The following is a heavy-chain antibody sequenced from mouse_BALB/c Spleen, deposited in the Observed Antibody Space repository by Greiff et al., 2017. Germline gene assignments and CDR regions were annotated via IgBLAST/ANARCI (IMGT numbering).Heavy chain of an antibody. CDR1: GFSLTSYG. V-gene: IGHV2-9*02. J-gene: IGHJ4*01. CDR2: IWAGGST. Sequence: VQLVESGPGLVAPSQSLSITCTVSGFSLTSYGVHWVRQPPGKGLEWLGVIWAGGSTNYNSALMSRLSISKDNSKSQVFLKMNSLQTDDTAMYYCARDHGYYGNYYYAMDYWGQGTSVTVSS. CDR3: ARDHGYYGNYYYAMDY. D-gene: IGHD2-1*01.